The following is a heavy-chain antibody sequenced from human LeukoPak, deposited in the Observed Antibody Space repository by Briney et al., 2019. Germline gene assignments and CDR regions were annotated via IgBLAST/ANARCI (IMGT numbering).Heavy chain of an antibody. CDR2: NHYTGTS. CDR1: GDSISTYY. J-gene: IGHJ4*02. Sequence: SETLSLTCTVSGDSISTYYWSWVRQPPGKGLEWIGYNHYTGTSNYNPSLKSRVTTSLDTARNQFSLKLSSVTAADTAVYYCARVSGYSYGHFGYWGQGTLVTVSS. CDR3: ARVSGYSYGHFGY. V-gene: IGHV4-59*12. D-gene: IGHD5-18*01.